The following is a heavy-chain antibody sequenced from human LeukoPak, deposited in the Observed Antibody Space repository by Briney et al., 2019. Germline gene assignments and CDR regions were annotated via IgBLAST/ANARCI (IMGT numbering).Heavy chain of an antibody. CDR3: AGSTGDFWSGFDY. D-gene: IGHD3-3*01. CDR2: IYYSGST. Sequence: SETLSLTCTVSGGSVSSGSYYWSWIRQPPGKGQEWIGYIYYSGSTNYNPSLKSRVTISVDTSKNQFSLKLSSVTAADTAVYYCAGSTGDFWSGFDYWGQGTLVTVSS. V-gene: IGHV4-61*01. J-gene: IGHJ4*02. CDR1: GGSVSSGSYY.